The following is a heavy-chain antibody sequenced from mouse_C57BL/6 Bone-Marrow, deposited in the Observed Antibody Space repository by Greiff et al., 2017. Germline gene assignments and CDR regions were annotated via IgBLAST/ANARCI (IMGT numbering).Heavy chain of an antibody. CDR1: GFTFSSYA. Sequence: DVMLVESGEGLVKPGGSLKLSCAASGFTFSSYAMSWVRQTPEKRLEWVAYISSGGDYIYYADTVKGRFTISRDNARNTLYLQMSSLKSEDTAMYYCTRGGWLLWYFDVWGTGTTVTVSS. CDR2: ISSGGDYI. J-gene: IGHJ1*03. V-gene: IGHV5-9-1*02. CDR3: TRGGWLLWYFDV. D-gene: IGHD2-3*01.